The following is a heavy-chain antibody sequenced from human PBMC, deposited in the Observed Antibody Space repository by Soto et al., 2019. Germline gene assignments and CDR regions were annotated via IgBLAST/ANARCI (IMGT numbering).Heavy chain of an antibody. Sequence: SATLSLTCTVSGASIRGNYWRWIRQPPGKGLEWIGYIYDSGSTNYSPSLQSRVTMSVDRSKNQFSLALSSVTAADTALYFCARYRRGTGWYYLDYWGQG. CDR1: GASIRGNY. CDR2: IYDSGST. V-gene: IGHV4-59*01. CDR3: ARYRRGTGWYYLDY. D-gene: IGHD6-19*01. J-gene: IGHJ4*02.